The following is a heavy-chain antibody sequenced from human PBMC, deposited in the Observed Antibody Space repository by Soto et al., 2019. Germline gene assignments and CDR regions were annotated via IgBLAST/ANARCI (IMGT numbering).Heavy chain of an antibody. V-gene: IGHV3-7*01. CDR2: IKQDGSEK. Sequence: GGSLRLSCAASGFTFSSYWMSWVRQAPGKGLEWVANIKQDGSEKYYVDSVKGRFTISRDNAKNSLYLQMNSLRAEDTAVYYCARDLTAARPIDVAGYWGQGTLVTVSS. J-gene: IGHJ4*02. D-gene: IGHD6-6*01. CDR3: ARDLTAARPIDVAGY. CDR1: GFTFSSYW.